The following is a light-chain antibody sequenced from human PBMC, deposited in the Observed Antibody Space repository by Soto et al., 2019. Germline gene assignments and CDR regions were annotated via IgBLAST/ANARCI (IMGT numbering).Light chain of an antibody. Sequence: DIQMTQSPSTLSASVGDRVIITRRASQSISRYLAWYQQKPGKAPKLLIYKASTLKSGVPSRFSGSGSGTEFTLTISSLQPDDFATYYCQHYNSYSEAFGQGTKVDIK. V-gene: IGKV1-5*03. CDR2: KAS. CDR3: QHYNSYSEA. CDR1: QSISRY. J-gene: IGKJ1*01.